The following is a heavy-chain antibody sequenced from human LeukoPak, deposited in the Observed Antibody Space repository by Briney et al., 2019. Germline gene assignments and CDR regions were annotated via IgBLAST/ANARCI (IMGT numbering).Heavy chain of an antibody. J-gene: IGHJ4*02. CDR1: GGSISSYY. CDR3: ASSWIQIPARFDY. D-gene: IGHD5-18*01. V-gene: IGHV4-59*01. Sequence: SETLSLTCTVSGGSISSYYWSWIRQPPGKGLEWIGYIFYSGSTNYNPSLKSRVTISVDTSKNRFSLKLSSVTAADTAVYYCASSWIQIPARFDYWGQGTLVTVSS. CDR2: IFYSGST.